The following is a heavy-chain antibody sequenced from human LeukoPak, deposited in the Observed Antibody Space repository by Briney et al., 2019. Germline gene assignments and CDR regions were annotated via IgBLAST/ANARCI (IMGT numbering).Heavy chain of an antibody. CDR2: INHSGST. D-gene: IGHD1-26*01. CDR3: ARGWDDY. J-gene: IGHJ4*02. Sequence: SETLSLTCAVYGGSFSGYYWSWIRQPPGKGLEWIGEINHSGSTNYNPSLKSRVTISVDTSKNQYSLKLSSVTAADTAVYYCARGWDDYWGQGTLVTVSS. CDR1: GGSFSGYY. V-gene: IGHV4-34*01.